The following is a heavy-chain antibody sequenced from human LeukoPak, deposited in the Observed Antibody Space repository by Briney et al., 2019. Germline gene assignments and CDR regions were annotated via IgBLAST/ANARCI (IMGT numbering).Heavy chain of an antibody. Sequence: SETLSLTCTVSGDSIGNYYWSWIRQPPGKGLESIGYIHYSGSTKNNPSLQSRVIISLNTSKNQFSLKLSSVTAADTAVYFCARYDSSGHHHLGAFDIWGQGTMVTVSS. CDR2: IHYSGST. CDR1: GDSIGNYY. CDR3: ARYDSSGHHHLGAFDI. V-gene: IGHV4-59*01. J-gene: IGHJ3*02. D-gene: IGHD3-22*01.